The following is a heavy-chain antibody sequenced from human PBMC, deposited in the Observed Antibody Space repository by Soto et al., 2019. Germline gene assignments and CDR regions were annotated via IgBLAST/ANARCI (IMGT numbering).Heavy chain of an antibody. CDR2: ILYSGST. CDR1: GGSISSYY. J-gene: IGHJ4*02. Sequence: SETLAVTCSDSGGSISSYYWSWIRQPPGKGLEWIGYILYSGSTNYSPSLKSRVTISVDTSKNQFSLKLTSVTAADTAVYYCARRGYRSGGYYFDYWGQGTLVTVSS. CDR3: ARRGYRSGGYYFDY. D-gene: IGHD6-19*01. V-gene: IGHV4-59*01.